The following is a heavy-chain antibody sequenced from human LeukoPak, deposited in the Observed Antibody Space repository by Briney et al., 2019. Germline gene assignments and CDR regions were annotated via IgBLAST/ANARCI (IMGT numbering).Heavy chain of an antibody. CDR1: GYTFTGYY. J-gene: IGHJ4*02. CDR2: INPNSGGT. D-gene: IGHD3-22*01. V-gene: IGHV1-2*02. Sequence: ASVKVSCKASGYTFTGYYMHWVRQAPGQGLEWMGWINPNSGGTNYAQKFQGRVTMTRDTSISTAYMELSRLRSDDTAVYYCASALVSAYYYDSSGAPLAYWGQGTLVTVSS. CDR3: ASALVSAYYYDSSGAPLAY.